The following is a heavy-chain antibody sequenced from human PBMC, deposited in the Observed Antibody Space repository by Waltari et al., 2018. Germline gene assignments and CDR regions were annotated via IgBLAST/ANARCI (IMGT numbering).Heavy chain of an antibody. CDR2: ICYDGSNK. J-gene: IGHJ2*01. Sequence: QVQLVESGGGVVQPGRSLRLSCAASGFTFSSYGMHWVRQAPGKGLEWVAVICYDGSNKYYADSVKGRFTISRDNSKNTLYLQMNSLRAEDTAVYYCAKDGAHIAAAGTYWYFDLWGRGTLVTVSS. D-gene: IGHD6-13*01. CDR3: AKDGAHIAAAGTYWYFDL. V-gene: IGHV3-33*06. CDR1: GFTFSSYG.